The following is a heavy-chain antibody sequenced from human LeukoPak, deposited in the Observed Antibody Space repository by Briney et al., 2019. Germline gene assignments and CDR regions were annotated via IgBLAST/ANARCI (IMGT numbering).Heavy chain of an antibody. V-gene: IGHV3-7*03. D-gene: IGHD6-13*01. CDR2: IKQDGSEK. Sequence: GGSLRLSCAASGFTFGDTWMNWVRQVPGQGLEWVANIKQDGSEKFYVASVKGRFTISRDNSKNTLYLQMNSLRAEDTAVYYCAKLPRDIAAAGAFDYWGQGTLVTVSS. CDR1: GFTFGDTW. J-gene: IGHJ4*02. CDR3: AKLPRDIAAAGAFDY.